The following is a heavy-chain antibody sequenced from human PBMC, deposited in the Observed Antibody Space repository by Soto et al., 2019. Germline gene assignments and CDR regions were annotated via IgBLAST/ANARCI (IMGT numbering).Heavy chain of an antibody. Sequence: QVQLVESGGGVVQPGRSLRLSCAASGFTFSSYGMHWVRQAPGKGLEWVAVISYDGSNKYYADSVKGRFTISRDNSKNTLYLQMNRLRAEDTAVYYCAKDVIAAADYYCGMDVWGQGTTVTVSS. V-gene: IGHV3-30*18. CDR2: ISYDGSNK. CDR1: GFTFSSYG. CDR3: AKDVIAAADYYCGMDV. J-gene: IGHJ6*02. D-gene: IGHD6-13*01.